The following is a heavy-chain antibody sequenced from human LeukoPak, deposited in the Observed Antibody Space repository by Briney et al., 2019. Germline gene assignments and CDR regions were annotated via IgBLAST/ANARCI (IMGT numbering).Heavy chain of an antibody. CDR1: GFTFSSYG. V-gene: IGHV3-33*01. CDR2: IWYDGSNK. J-gene: IGHJ4*02. Sequence: PGGSLRLSCAASGFTFSSYGMHWVRQAPGQGLEWVAVIWYDGSNKYYADSVKGRFTISRDNSKNTLYLQMNSLRAEDTAVYYCARGFLGYSSSWYGYWGQGTLVTVSS. D-gene: IGHD6-13*01. CDR3: ARGFLGYSSSWYGY.